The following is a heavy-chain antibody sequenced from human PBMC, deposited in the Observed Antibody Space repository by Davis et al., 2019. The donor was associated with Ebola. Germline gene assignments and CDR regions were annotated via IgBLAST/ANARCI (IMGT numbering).Heavy chain of an antibody. V-gene: IGHV3-13*01. CDR3: ARGQGHYYDILTWWWFDP. CDR1: GFTFSSYD. CDR2: IGTAGDT. J-gene: IGHJ5*02. D-gene: IGHD3-9*01. Sequence: GGSLRLSCAASGFTFSSYDMHWVRQATGKGLEWVSAIGTAGDTYYPGSVKGRFTISRENAKNSLYLQMNSLRAEDTAVYYCARGQGHYYDILTWWWFDPWGQGTLVTVSS.